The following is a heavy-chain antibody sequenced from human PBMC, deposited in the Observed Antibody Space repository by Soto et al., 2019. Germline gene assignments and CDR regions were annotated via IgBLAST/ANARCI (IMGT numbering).Heavy chain of an antibody. D-gene: IGHD6-13*01. CDR2: ISSSSSYT. Sequence: QVQLVESGGGLVEPGGSLRLSCAASGFTFSDYYMSWIRQAPGKGLEWVSYISSSSSYTNYADSVKGRFTISRDNAKNSLYLQMNSLRAEDTAVYYCARGHSSSTHYYYGMDVWGQGTTVTVSS. J-gene: IGHJ6*02. CDR3: ARGHSSSTHYYYGMDV. V-gene: IGHV3-11*06. CDR1: GFTFSDYY.